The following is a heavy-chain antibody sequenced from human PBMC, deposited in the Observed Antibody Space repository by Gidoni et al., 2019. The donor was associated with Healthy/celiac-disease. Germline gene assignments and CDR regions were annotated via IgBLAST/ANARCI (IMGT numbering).Heavy chain of an antibody. CDR3: ARVHSVSYGYRYYYYYYGMDV. CDR1: GFTVSSNY. Sequence: EVQLVESGGGLVQPGGSLRLSCAASGFTVSSNYMSWVRQAPGKGLEWVSVIYSGGSTYYADSVKGRFTISRHNSKNTLYLQMNSLRAEDTAVYYCARVHSVSYGYRYYYYYYGMDVWGQGTTVTVSS. CDR2: IYSGGST. V-gene: IGHV3-53*04. D-gene: IGHD5-18*01. J-gene: IGHJ6*02.